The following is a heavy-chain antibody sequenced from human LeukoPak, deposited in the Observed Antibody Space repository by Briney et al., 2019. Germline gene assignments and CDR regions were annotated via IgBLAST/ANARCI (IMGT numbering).Heavy chain of an antibody. Sequence: SETLSLTCTVSGGSISSYYWSWIRQPPGKGLEWIGYIYTSGSTNYNPSLKSRVTISVDTSKNQFSLKLSSVTAADTAVYHCARQGVVPYYYMDVWGKGTTVTVSS. CDR1: GGSISSYY. D-gene: IGHD3-3*01. CDR2: IYTSGST. V-gene: IGHV4-4*09. CDR3: ARQGVVPYYYMDV. J-gene: IGHJ6*03.